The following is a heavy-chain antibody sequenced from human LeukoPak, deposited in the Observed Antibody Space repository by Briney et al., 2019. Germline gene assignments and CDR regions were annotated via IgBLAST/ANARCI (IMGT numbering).Heavy chain of an antibody. CDR1: GLPFSVYE. V-gene: IGHV3-48*03. D-gene: IGHD6-19*01. Sequence: GGSLRLSCVVSGLPFSVYEMNWVRQAPGKGLEGVSNIYSSGRIKYYADSVKGRFSISRDNAKSSLYLQMNSLRVEDTAVYYCALLAVASDFDCWGQGALVTVSS. CDR2: IYSSGRIK. CDR3: ALLAVASDFDC. J-gene: IGHJ4*02.